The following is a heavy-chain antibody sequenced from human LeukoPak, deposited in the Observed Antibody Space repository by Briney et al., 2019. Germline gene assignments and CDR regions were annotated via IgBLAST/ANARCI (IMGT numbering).Heavy chain of an antibody. J-gene: IGHJ4*02. CDR3: ARAGAIVGRFDY. V-gene: IGHV1-46*01. D-gene: IGHD1-26*01. Sequence: ASVKVSCKASGYTFSSYYMHWVRQAPGQGLEWMGIINPSGGSTNYAHKFQGRVTMTRDTSTTTVYMELSSLRSEDTAVYYCARAGAIVGRFDYWGQGTLVTVSS. CDR1: GYTFSSYY. CDR2: INPSGGST.